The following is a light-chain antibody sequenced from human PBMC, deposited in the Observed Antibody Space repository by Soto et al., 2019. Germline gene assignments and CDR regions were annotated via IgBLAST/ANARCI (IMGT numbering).Light chain of an antibody. CDR1: SGHSNYA. V-gene: IGLV4-69*01. J-gene: IGLJ3*02. CDR3: QTWGTGFWV. Sequence: QAVVTQSPSASASLGASVKLTCTLSSGHSNYAIAWHQQQPEKGPRYLMKLNSDGSHSKGDGIPDRFSGSSSGAERYLTISSLQSEDEAGYYCQTWGTGFWVFGGGTKLTVL. CDR2: LNSDGSH.